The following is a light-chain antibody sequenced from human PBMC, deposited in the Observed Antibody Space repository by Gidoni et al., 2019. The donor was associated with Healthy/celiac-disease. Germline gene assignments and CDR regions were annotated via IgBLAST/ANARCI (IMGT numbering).Light chain of an antibody. V-gene: IGKV1-33*01. CDR3: QQYDNLLFT. Sequence: DIPMTQSPSSLSASVGDRVPITCQASQDISNYLNCYQQQPGKAPKLLFCDASNLATGVPSRFSGSGSGTYFTFTISSLQPDDIATYYYQQYDNLLFTFGPGTKVDIK. CDR1: QDISNY. J-gene: IGKJ3*01. CDR2: DAS.